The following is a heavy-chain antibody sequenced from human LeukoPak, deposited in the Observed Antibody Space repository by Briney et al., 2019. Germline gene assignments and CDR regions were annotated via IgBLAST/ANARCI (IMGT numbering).Heavy chain of an antibody. J-gene: IGHJ5*02. V-gene: IGHV1-2*04. CDR1: RYTFTGYY. CDR3: ARSPYCSSTSCYYWFDP. Sequence: ASVKVSCKASRYTFTGYYMHWVRQAPGQGLEWMGWINPNSGGTNYAQKFQGWVTMTRDTSISTAYMELSRLRSDDTAVYYCARSPYCSSTSCYYWFDPWGQGTLVTVSS. D-gene: IGHD2-2*01. CDR2: INPNSGGT.